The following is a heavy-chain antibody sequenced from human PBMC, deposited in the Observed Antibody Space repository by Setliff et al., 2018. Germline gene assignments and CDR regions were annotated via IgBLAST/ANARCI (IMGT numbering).Heavy chain of an antibody. CDR3: ARDKADYYDRSGYSGASDV. V-gene: IGHV1-69*13. CDR1: GYTFTVYT. D-gene: IGHD3-22*01. Sequence: SVKVSCKVSGYTFTVYTMSWVRQAPGQGLEWMGGIIPMFDTGIYAEKFQGRVTLSADESTSTVYMELTRLRPEDTAIYYCARDKADYYDRSGYSGASDVWGQGTMVTVSS. CDR2: IIPMFDTG. J-gene: IGHJ3*01.